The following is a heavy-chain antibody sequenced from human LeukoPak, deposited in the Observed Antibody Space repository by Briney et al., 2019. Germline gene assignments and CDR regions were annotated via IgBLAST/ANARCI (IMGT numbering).Heavy chain of an antibody. D-gene: IGHD3-22*01. J-gene: IGHJ4*02. CDR2: INHSGST. CDR3: ARGPPRDFVTSGFYYNY. CDR1: GGSFSDYY. Sequence: SETLSLTCAIYGGSFSDYYWSWMRQPPGRGLEWIGDINHSGSTNYSPSLTSRVTMSVDTSKNQFSLKLSSVTAADTAVYYCARGPPRDFVTSGFYYNYWGQRTRVTVSS. V-gene: IGHV4-34*01.